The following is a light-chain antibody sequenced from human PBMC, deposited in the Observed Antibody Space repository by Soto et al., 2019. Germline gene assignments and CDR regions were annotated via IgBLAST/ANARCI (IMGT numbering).Light chain of an antibody. Sequence: EIVLTQSPGTLSLSPGERATLSCRASQTLGTKYLAWYQQKPGQAPSLLIYDTSNRATGVPDRFSCSGSGTDFTLTLRRLEPEGFAGDFRHPYGNFPPNNFGQGTKLEIK. CDR2: DTS. CDR1: QTLGTKY. CDR3: HPYGNFPPNN. J-gene: IGKJ2*01. V-gene: IGKV3-20*01.